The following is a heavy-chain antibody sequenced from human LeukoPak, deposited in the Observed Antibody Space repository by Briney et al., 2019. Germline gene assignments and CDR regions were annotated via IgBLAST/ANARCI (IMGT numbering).Heavy chain of an antibody. D-gene: IGHD3-22*01. J-gene: IGHJ6*03. V-gene: IGHV3-30*18. CDR2: ISYDGSNK. CDR1: GFTFSNYG. CDR3: AKDSYYYDSSGYYPQYYYYYMDV. Sequence: PGSSLRLSRAASGFTFSNYGMHWVRQAPGKGLEWVAVISYDGSNKYYAESLKGRFTISRDNSKNTLYLQMNSLRAHDTALYYCAKDSYYYDSSGYYPQYYYYYMDVWGKGTTVTVSS.